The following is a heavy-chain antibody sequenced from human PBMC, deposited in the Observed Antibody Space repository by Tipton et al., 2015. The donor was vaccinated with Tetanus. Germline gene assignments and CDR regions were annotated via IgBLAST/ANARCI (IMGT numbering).Heavy chain of an antibody. CDR2: ISSNGGST. Sequence: QLVQSGAEVKKPGASVKVSCKASGFTFSSYAMHWVRQAPGKGLEYVSAISSNGGSTYYADSVKGRFTISRDNSKNTLYLQMSSLRAEDTAVFYCVKGDFDWLLKSWFAPWGQGTLVTVSS. V-gene: IGHV3-64D*08. D-gene: IGHD3-9*01. CDR1: GFTFSSYA. J-gene: IGHJ5*02. CDR3: VKGDFDWLLKSWFAP.